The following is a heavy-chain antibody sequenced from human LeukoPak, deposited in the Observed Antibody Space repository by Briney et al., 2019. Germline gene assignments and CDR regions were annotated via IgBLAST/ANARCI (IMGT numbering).Heavy chain of an antibody. Sequence: SETLSLTCRVSNGVINNYYWNWFLQPPGKGLEGIGYIYYRGSTKYHPSLKSRVTISIDTSNDQVSLRLNSLTAADTAVYYCARSESGVQYFQHYFYIDAWGKGTAVTVSS. CDR2: IYYRGST. V-gene: IGHV4-59*01. J-gene: IGHJ6*03. CDR3: ARSESGVQYFQHYFYIDA. CDR1: NGVINNYY. D-gene: IGHD2-2*01.